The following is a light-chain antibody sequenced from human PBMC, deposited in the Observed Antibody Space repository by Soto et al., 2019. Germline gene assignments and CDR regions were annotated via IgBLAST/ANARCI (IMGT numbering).Light chain of an antibody. CDR3: QQRSNWPST. CDR1: QSVSSY. V-gene: IGKV3-11*01. J-gene: IGKJ1*01. CDR2: DAS. Sequence: EIVLTQSPATLSLSPGERATLSCRASQSVSSYLAWYQQKPGQAPRLLIYDASNRATGIPARFSGSGSGTDFTLPISSLEPGDFAVYYCQQRSNWPSTFGQGTKVELK.